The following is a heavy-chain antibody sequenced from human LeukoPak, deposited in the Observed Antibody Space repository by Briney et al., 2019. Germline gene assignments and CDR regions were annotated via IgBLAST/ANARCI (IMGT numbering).Heavy chain of an antibody. V-gene: IGHV4-4*09. J-gene: IGHJ5*02. Sequence: SETLSLTCTVSGGSISSYYWSWIRQPPGKGLEWIGSIYTSGSTNYNPSLESRVTISVDTSKNQFSLKLNSLTAADTAVYYCAGRAGIAASGWFDPWGQGTLVTVSS. CDR1: GGSISSYY. D-gene: IGHD6-13*01. CDR2: IYTSGST. CDR3: AGRAGIAASGWFDP.